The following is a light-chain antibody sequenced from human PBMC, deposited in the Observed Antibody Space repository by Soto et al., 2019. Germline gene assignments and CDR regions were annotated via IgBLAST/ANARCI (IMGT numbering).Light chain of an antibody. CDR2: GAS. J-gene: IGKJ3*01. CDR3: QHYGDSPPRFT. Sequence: IVLTQSPGTLSLCPGERATLSCRASQNVNSNSLAWYQQKPGQAPRLLVYGASSRATGIPDRFSGSGSGTDFTLTISRLEPEDFAVYYCQHYGDSPPRFTFGPGTKVDIK. V-gene: IGKV3-20*01. CDR1: QNVNSNS.